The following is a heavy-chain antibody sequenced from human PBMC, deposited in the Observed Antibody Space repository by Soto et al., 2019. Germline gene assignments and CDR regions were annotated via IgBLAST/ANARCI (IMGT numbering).Heavy chain of an antibody. J-gene: IGHJ4*02. CDR1: GYSVTSYL. Sequence: XDSLKISCKGSGYSVTSYLIGWARQMPGKGLEWMGIIYPGDSDTRYSPSFQGQVTISADKSISTAYLQWSSLKASDTAMYYCARHGRYFDYWGQGTLVTASS. V-gene: IGHV5-51*01. CDR2: IYPGDSDT. CDR3: ARHGRYFDY.